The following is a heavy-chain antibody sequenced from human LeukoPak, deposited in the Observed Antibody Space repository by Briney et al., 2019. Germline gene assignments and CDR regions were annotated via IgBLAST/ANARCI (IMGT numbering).Heavy chain of an antibody. CDR3: ARAGRSNSYYNDMDV. V-gene: IGHV4-39*07. D-gene: IGHD2-15*01. CDR1: GGSISSGDCY. J-gene: IGHJ6*03. Sequence: SETLSLTCTVSGGSISSGDCYWAWMRQPPGLGLEFIRAIYHNGDTYANPSLNSRIAISIDTYKNQFSLRLSTVTAADADVYYCARAGRSNSYYNDMDVWGKGTTVTVSS. CDR2: IYHNGDT.